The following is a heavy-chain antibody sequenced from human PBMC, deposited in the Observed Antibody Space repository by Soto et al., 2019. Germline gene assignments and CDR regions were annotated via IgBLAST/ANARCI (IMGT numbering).Heavy chain of an antibody. J-gene: IGHJ3*02. CDR1: GGTFSSYT. D-gene: IGHD1-7*01. CDR3: ARDRGSDGNYAFDI. CDR2: IIPILGIA. Sequence: GASVKVSCKASGGTFSSYTISWVRQAPGQGLEWMGRIIPILGIANYAQKFQGRVTITADKSTSTAYMELSSLRSEDTAVYYCARDRGSDGNYAFDIWGQGTMVTVSS. V-gene: IGHV1-69*04.